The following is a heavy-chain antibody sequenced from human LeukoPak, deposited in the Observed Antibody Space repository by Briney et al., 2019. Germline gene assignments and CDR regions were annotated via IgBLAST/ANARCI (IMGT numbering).Heavy chain of an antibody. CDR1: GFTFSSYS. D-gene: IGHD4-17*01. CDR2: ISSSSSTI. V-gene: IGHV3-48*04. J-gene: IGHJ3*02. Sequence: GGSLRLSCAASGFTFSSYSMNWVRQAPGKGLEWVSYISSSSSTIYYADSVKGRFTISRDNSKNTLFLQVNSLRAEDTAVYYCGKDPNGDYVGAFDMWGQGTMVTVSP. CDR3: GKDPNGDYVGAFDM.